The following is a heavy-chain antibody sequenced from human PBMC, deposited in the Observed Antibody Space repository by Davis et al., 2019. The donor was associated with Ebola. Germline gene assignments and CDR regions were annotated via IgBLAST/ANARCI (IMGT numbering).Heavy chain of an antibody. CDR2: LSSDGRNK. J-gene: IGHJ4*02. Sequence: GESLKISCAASGFTLSIYTMHWVRQAPGKGLEWVAALSSDGRNKHYADAVRGRVVISRDTSKDTLYLPMSGLRAEDTAVYYCARGREDYLDYWGQGTLVTVSS. V-gene: IGHV3-30*09. CDR3: ARGREDYLDY. D-gene: IGHD1-26*01. CDR1: GFTLSIYT.